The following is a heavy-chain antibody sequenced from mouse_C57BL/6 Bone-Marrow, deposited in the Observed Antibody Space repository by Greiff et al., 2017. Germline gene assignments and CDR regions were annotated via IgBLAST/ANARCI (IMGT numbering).Heavy chain of an antibody. V-gene: IGHV14-4*01. J-gene: IGHJ2*01. CDR3: TSFGSFDY. CDR1: GFNIKDDY. Sequence: VQLQQSGAELVRPGASVKLSCTVSGFNIKDDYMHWVKQRPEQGLEWIGWIDPENGDTEYASKFQGKATITADTSSNTADLQLSSLTSKDTAVYYGTSFGSFDYWGKGTTLTVSS. D-gene: IGHD1-1*01. CDR2: IDPENGDT.